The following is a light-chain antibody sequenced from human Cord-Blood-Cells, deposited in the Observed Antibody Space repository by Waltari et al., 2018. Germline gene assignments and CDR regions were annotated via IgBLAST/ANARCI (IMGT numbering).Light chain of an antibody. Sequence: QSALTQPASVSGSPGQSITLSCTGTSSDVGRYHLVSWYQQHPGKAPKLMIYEVSKRPSGVSNRFSGSKSGNTASLTISGLQAEDEADYYCCSYAGSSTYVFGTGTKVTVL. CDR2: EVS. CDR3: CSYAGSSTYV. J-gene: IGLJ1*01. CDR1: SSDVGRYHL. V-gene: IGLV2-23*02.